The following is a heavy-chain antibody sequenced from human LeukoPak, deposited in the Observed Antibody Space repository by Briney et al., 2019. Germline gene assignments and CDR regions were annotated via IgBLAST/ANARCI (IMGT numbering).Heavy chain of an antibody. D-gene: IGHD4-17*01. J-gene: IGHJ4*02. CDR3: ARCGAAVTTHFSH. CDR1: GYSFSIYG. Sequence: ASVQVSCKASGYSFSIYGITWARQAPGQGLEYLGWISASDGTTNYAQKVHDRVTMTTDTSTSTAYLELRSLRSEDTAVYYCARCGAAVTTHFSHWGQGTLVTVSS. V-gene: IGHV1-18*01. CDR2: ISASDGTT.